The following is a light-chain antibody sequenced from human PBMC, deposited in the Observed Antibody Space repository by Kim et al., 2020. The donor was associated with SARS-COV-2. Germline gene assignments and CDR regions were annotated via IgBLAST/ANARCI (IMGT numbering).Light chain of an antibody. V-gene: IGLV3-1*01. CDR3: QTWDSSAAI. J-gene: IGLJ2*01. CDR1: KLGDKY. Sequence: LAQGQTAIRPCSGEKLGDKYAFWYQQKPGQAPMVVIYQGAERPSGIPERFSGSSSGNTATLTISGTQPMDEADYYCQTWDSSAAIFGGGTQLTVL. CDR2: QGA.